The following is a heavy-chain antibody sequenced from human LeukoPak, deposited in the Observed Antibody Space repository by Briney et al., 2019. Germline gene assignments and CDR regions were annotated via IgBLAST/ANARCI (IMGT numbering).Heavy chain of an antibody. D-gene: IGHD6-13*01. CDR2: IYSGGST. CDR3: AKSSSSWSKPGEYFQH. Sequence: GGSLRLSCATSGFTFSSYGFHWVRQAPGKGLEWVSVIYSGGSTYYADSVKGRFTISRDNSKNTLYLQMNSLRAEDTAVYYCAKSSSSWSKPGEYFQHWGQGTLVTVSS. V-gene: IGHV3-NL1*01. CDR1: GFTFSSYG. J-gene: IGHJ1*01.